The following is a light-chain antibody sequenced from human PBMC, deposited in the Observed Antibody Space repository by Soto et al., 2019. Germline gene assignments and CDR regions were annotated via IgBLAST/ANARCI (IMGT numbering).Light chain of an antibody. CDR1: SSDVGGYNY. V-gene: IGLV2-8*01. J-gene: IGLJ1*01. CDR2: DVT. CDR3: SSYAGTHIV. Sequence: QSALTQPPPASGSPAQSVTISCTGISSDVGGYNYVSWYQQHPGKAPKLMIYDVTKRPSGVPDRFSGSKSGNTASLTVSGLLAEDEADYYCSSYAGTHIVFGTGTKVTV.